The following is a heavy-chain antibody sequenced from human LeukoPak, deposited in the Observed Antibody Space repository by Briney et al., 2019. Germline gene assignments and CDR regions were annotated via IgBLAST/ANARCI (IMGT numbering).Heavy chain of an antibody. J-gene: IGHJ3*02. V-gene: IGHV3-30-3*01. CDR3: ARDLQWELIDAFDI. D-gene: IGHD1-26*01. Sequence: GGSLRLSCAASGFTFSSYAMHWVRQAPGKGLEWVAVISYDGSNKYYADSVKGRFTISRDNSKNTLYLQMNSLRAEDTAVYYCARDLQWELIDAFDIWGQGTMVTVSS. CDR2: ISYDGSNK. CDR1: GFTFSSYA.